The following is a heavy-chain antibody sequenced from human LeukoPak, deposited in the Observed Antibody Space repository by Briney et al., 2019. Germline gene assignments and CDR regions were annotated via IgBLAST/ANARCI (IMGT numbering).Heavy chain of an antibody. CDR1: GCSISSGGYY. CDR3: ARADYYDSSRLYYFDY. Sequence: PSQTLALTCTVSGCSISSGGYYWSWIRQHPGKGLERIGYIYYSGSTYYNPSLKSRVTISVDTSKNQFSLKLSSVTAADTAVYYCARADYYDSSRLYYFDYWGQGTLVTVSS. J-gene: IGHJ4*02. CDR2: IYYSGST. D-gene: IGHD3-22*01. V-gene: IGHV4-31*03.